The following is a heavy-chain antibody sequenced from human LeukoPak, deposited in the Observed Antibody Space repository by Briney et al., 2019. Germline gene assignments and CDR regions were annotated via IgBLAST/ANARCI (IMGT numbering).Heavy chain of an antibody. Sequence: GGSLRLSCAASGFTFSGYWMSWVRQAPGKGPEWVANIKQDGSEIYYVDSVKGRFTISRDNAKNSLFLQMNSLKAEDTAVYYCARDKAVGPTLLDYWGQGTLVTVSS. D-gene: IGHD1-26*01. J-gene: IGHJ4*02. CDR1: GFTFSGYW. V-gene: IGHV3-7*01. CDR3: ARDKAVGPTLLDY. CDR2: IKQDGSEI.